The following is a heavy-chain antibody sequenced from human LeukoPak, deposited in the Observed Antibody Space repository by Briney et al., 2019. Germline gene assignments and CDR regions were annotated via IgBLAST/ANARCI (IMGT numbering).Heavy chain of an antibody. CDR1: GGSISSYY. J-gene: IGHJ4*02. CDR2: IYYTGST. Sequence: PSETLSLTCTVSGGSISSYYWSWTRQPPGKGLEWIRYIYYTGSTNYNPSLKSRVTISVDTSKNQFSLKLSSVTAADTAVYYCARAFSSGWYPYSIGGLWFDYWGQGTLVTVSS. CDR3: ARAFSSGWYPYSIGGLWFDY. V-gene: IGHV4-59*01. D-gene: IGHD6-19*01.